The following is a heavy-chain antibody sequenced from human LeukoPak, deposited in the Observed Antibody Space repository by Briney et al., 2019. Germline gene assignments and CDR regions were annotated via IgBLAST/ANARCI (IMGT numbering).Heavy chain of an antibody. CDR3: AKHSMVAATGYYYYYMDV. CDR2: ISGSGGST. D-gene: IGHD2-15*01. Sequence: PGGSLRLSCAASGFTFSSYAMSWVRQAPGKGLEWVSAISGSGGSTYYADSVKGRFTISRDSSKNTLYLQMNSLRAEDTAVYYCAKHSMVAATGYYYYYMDVWGKGTTVTVSS. CDR1: GFTFSSYA. J-gene: IGHJ6*03. V-gene: IGHV3-23*01.